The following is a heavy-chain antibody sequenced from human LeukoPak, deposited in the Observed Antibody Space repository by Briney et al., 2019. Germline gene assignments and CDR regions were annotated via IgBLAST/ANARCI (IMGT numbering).Heavy chain of an antibody. D-gene: IGHD3-3*01. CDR1: GYSFTSYD. CDR3: ARGASKYDFWSGYQPNWFDP. CDR2: MNPNSGNT. J-gene: IGHJ5*02. V-gene: IGHV1-8*01. Sequence: ASVKVSCKAAGYSFTSYDINWVRQATGQGLGWMGWMNPNSGNTGYAQKFQGRVTMTRNTSISTAYMELSSLRSEDTAVYYCARGASKYDFWSGYQPNWFDPWGQGTLVTVSS.